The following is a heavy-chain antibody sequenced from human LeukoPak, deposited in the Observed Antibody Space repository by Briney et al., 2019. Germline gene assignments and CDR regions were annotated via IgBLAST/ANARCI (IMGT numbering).Heavy chain of an antibody. D-gene: IGHD3-16*01. CDR3: ASYDYVWGSPFDY. Sequence: GGSLRLSCAASGFTVSSNYMSWVRQAPGKGLEWVSVIYSGGSTYYADSVKGRFTISRDNSKNTLYLQMNSLRAEDTAVYYCASYDYVWGSPFDYWGQVTLVTVSS. J-gene: IGHJ4*02. CDR1: GFTVSSNY. V-gene: IGHV3-53*01. CDR2: IYSGGST.